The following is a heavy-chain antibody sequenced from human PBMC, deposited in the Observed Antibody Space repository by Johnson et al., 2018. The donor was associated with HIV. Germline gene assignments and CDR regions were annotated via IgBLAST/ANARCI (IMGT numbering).Heavy chain of an antibody. V-gene: IGHV3-30-3*01. CDR2: ISYDGSSK. CDR3: ARELRGPDAFDI. Sequence: QVQLVESGGGVVQPGRSLRLSCAASGFTFSSYAMHWVRQAPGKGLEWVAVISYDGSSKYYADSVKGRITISRDNSKNTLYVQMNSLRAEDTAIYYCARELRGPDAFDIWGQGTMVTISS. CDR1: GFTFSSYA. J-gene: IGHJ3*02.